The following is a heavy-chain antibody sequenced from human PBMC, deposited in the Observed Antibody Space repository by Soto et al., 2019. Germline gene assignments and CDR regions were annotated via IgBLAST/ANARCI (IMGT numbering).Heavy chain of an antibody. V-gene: IGHV3-48*03. Sequence: GESLSLSCAASGFNFSSYGMHWVRQAPGKGLEWVAYIQSCGSRIYYADSVKGRFPISRDNAKNSLYLQMNSLRAEDTAVYYCARDGSTVTTNYHYAMDVWGQGTTVTVLL. CDR1: GFNFSSYG. J-gene: IGHJ6*02. CDR2: IQSCGSRI. D-gene: IGHD4-17*01. CDR3: ARDGSTVTTNYHYAMDV.